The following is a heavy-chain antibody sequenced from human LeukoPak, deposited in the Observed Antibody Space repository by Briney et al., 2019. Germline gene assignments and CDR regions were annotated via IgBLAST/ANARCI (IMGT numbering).Heavy chain of an antibody. D-gene: IGHD3-10*01. CDR1: GFTFSSYA. CDR3: ASYYYGSGSLIH. CDR2: ISYDGSNK. Sequence: GGSLRLSCAASGFTFSSYAMHWVRQAPGKGLEWVAVISYDGSNKYYADSVKGRFTISRDNSKNTLYLQMNSLRAEDTAVYYCASYYYGSGSLIHWGQGTLVTVSS. V-gene: IGHV3-30-3*01. J-gene: IGHJ4*02.